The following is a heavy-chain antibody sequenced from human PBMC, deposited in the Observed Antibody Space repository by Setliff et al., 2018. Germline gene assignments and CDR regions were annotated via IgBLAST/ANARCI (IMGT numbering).Heavy chain of an antibody. CDR2: IYKSGST. CDR1: GGSISSYY. V-gene: IGHV4-4*08. J-gene: IGHJ4*02. Sequence: PSETLSLTCTVSGGSISSYYWSWIRQPPGKGLEWIGHIYKSGSTNYNPSLKSRVTMSLDTSKSQFSLNLSSVTAADTAVYYCARIAYGSGSYYFDYWGQGTLVTVSS. CDR3: ARIAYGSGSYYFDY. D-gene: IGHD3-10*01.